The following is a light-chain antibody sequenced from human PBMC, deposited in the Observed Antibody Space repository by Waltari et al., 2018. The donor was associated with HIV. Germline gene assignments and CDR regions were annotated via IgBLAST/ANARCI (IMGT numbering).Light chain of an antibody. CDR1: SSTIGRNY. J-gene: IGLJ1*01. Sequence: QSVLTQPPSASGTPGQRVTISCSGSSSTIGRNYVYWYQQPPGTAPKLRIYTNNQRPSGVPDRFSGSKSGTSASLAISGLRAEDEADYYCAAWNDRLSGYVFGTGTKVTV. CDR2: TNN. V-gene: IGLV1-47*01. CDR3: AAWNDRLSGYV.